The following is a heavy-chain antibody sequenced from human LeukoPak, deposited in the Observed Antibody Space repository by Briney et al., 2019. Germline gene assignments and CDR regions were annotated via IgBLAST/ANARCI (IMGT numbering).Heavy chain of an antibody. V-gene: IGHV4-39*01. J-gene: IGHJ4*02. D-gene: IGHD3-9*01. CDR1: GVSISSSNSY. CDR2: IYYGGST. Sequence: SETLSLTCTVSGVSISSSNSYWGWIRQPPGKGLEWIGSIYYGGSTYYNPSLKSRVTISVDTSKNQFSLRLSSVTAADTAVYYCARHFESRDYDILTGYTNPFDYWGQGTLVTVSS. CDR3: ARHFESRDYDILTGYTNPFDY.